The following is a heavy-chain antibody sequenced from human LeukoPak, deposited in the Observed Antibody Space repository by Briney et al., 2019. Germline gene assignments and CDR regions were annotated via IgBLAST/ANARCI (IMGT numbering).Heavy chain of an antibody. V-gene: IGHV3-30-3*01. Sequence: GGSLRLSCAASGFTFSSYAMHWVRQAPGKGLEWVAVISYDGSNKYYADSVKGRFTISRDNSKNTLYLQMNSLRAEDTAVYYCGGGGGAPYDYGDYRPQPSPEIYYYYGMDVWGQGTTVTVSS. CDR3: GGGGGAPYDYGDYRPQPSPEIYYYYGMDV. D-gene: IGHD4-17*01. CDR1: GFTFSSYA. J-gene: IGHJ6*02. CDR2: ISYDGSNK.